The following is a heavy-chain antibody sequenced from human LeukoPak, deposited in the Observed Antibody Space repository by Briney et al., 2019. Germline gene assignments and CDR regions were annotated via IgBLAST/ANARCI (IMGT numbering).Heavy chain of an antibody. CDR3: AVDYKTLVY. J-gene: IGHJ4*02. CDR2: IYHSGTT. CDR1: GGSSTFYY. V-gene: IGHV4-59*01. Sequence: PSETLSLTCTVSGGSSTFYYWSWIRQPPGKGLEWLGYIYHSGTTVYNPSLKGRVTISLDTSKNQFSLKLNSVTPADTAVYYCAVDYKTLVYWGQGTLVTISS. D-gene: IGHD4-11*01.